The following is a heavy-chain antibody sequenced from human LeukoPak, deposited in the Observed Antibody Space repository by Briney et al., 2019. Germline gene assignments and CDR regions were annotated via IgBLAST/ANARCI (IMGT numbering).Heavy chain of an antibody. CDR3: ARMAVVAAALDY. V-gene: IGHV1-2*02. J-gene: IGHJ4*02. CDR2: INPNSGGT. Sequence: ASVKVSCKASGYTFTGYYMHWVRQAPGQGLEWMGWINPNSGGTNYAQKFQGRVTMTRDTSISTAYMELSRLRSDDTAVYYCARMAVVAAALDYWGQGTLVTVSS. D-gene: IGHD2-15*01. CDR1: GYTFTGYY.